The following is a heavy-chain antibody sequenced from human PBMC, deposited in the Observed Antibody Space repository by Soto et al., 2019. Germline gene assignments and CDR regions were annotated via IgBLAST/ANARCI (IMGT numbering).Heavy chain of an antibody. CDR1: GFTFSSYG. J-gene: IGHJ4*02. Sequence: GGSLRLSCAASGFTFSSYGMHWVRQAPGKGLEWVAVISYDGSNKYYADSVKGRFTISRDNSKNTLYLQMNSLRAEDTAVYYCAKDGVGYDYVWGSYAFDYWGQGTLVTVSS. CDR3: AKDGVGYDYVWGSYAFDY. CDR2: ISYDGSNK. D-gene: IGHD3-16*01. V-gene: IGHV3-30*18.